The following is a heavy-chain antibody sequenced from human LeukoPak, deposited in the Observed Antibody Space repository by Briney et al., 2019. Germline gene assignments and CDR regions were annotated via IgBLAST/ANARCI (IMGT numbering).Heavy chain of an antibody. Sequence: PGGSLRLSCEVSGFTFSSYAMSWVRQAPGKGLEWVGFIRSKAYGGTTEYAASVKGRFTISRDDSKSIAYLQMNSLETEDTAVYYCTRAMRAARRFSYYYYYYMDVWGKGTTVTVSS. CDR2: IRSKAYGGTT. V-gene: IGHV3-49*04. J-gene: IGHJ6*03. D-gene: IGHD6-6*01. CDR3: TRAMRAARRFSYYYYYYMDV. CDR1: GFTFSSYA.